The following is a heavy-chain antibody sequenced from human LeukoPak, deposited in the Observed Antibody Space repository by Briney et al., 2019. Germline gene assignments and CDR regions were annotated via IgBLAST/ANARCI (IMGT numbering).Heavy chain of an antibody. J-gene: IGHJ4*02. CDR3: ATKQWLAPPPDS. CDR1: GFTFSKYW. V-gene: IGHV3-74*01. D-gene: IGHD6-19*01. Sequence: GGSLSLSCAASGFTFSKYWMLWVRQAPGKGLESVSRINTDGTVTTDADSVKGRFTVSRDNADNTMFLQMNSVRDEDTAVYYCATKQWLAPPPDSWGQGTPVTVSS. CDR2: INTDGTVT.